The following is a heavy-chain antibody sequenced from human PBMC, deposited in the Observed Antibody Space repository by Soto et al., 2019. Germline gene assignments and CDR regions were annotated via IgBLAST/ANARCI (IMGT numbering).Heavy chain of an antibody. J-gene: IGHJ4*02. V-gene: IGHV4-39*07. CDR2: INHSGST. CDR3: ARSRSGLGCSGGSCSPEIDY. CDR1: DDSITSGAYY. Sequence: WETLSLTCTVSDDSITSGAYYWGLIRQPPGKGLEWIGEINHSGSTNYNPSLKSRVTISVDTSKNQFSLELSSVTAADTAVYYCARSRSGLGCSGGSCSPEIDYWGQGTLVTVSS. D-gene: IGHD2-15*01.